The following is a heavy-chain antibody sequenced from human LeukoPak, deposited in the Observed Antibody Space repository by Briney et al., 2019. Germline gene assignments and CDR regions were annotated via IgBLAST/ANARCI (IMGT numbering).Heavy chain of an antibody. Sequence: PSETLSLTCTVSGGSISSYYWSWIRQPAGKGLEWIGRIYTSGSTNYNPSLKSRVTMSVDTSKNQFSLKLSSVTAADTAVYYCARDGARGVEMATINAFDIWGQGTMVTVSS. CDR3: ARDGARGVEMATINAFDI. J-gene: IGHJ3*02. CDR2: IYTSGST. CDR1: GGSISSYY. D-gene: IGHD5-24*01. V-gene: IGHV4-4*07.